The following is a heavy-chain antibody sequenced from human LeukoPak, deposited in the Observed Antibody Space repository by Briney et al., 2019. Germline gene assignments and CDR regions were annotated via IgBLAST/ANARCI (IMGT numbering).Heavy chain of an antibody. CDR3: ARHIHSGGSRWLDP. CDR1: GNSFTSYW. Sequence: PGESLKISCKGSGNSFTSYWIGWVRQMPGKGLEWMGVIYPGDSDIRYSPSFQGQVTISADKSISTAYLQWSSLKASDTAMYYCARHIHSGGSRWLDPWGQGTLVTVSS. V-gene: IGHV5-51*01. CDR2: IYPGDSDI. D-gene: IGHD5-12*01. J-gene: IGHJ5*02.